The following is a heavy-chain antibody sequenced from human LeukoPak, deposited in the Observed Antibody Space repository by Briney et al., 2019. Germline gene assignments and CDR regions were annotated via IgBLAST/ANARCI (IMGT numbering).Heavy chain of an antibody. V-gene: IGHV1-69*04. CDR3: ARKSRGIAAAGTGHDY. Sequence: SVKVSCKASGGTFSSYAISWVRQAPGQGLEWMGRIIPILGIANYAQKFQGRVTITADKSTSTAYMELSSLRSDDTAVYYCARKSRGIAAAGTGHDYWGQGTLVTVSS. J-gene: IGHJ4*02. D-gene: IGHD6-13*01. CDR2: IIPILGIA. CDR1: GGTFSSYA.